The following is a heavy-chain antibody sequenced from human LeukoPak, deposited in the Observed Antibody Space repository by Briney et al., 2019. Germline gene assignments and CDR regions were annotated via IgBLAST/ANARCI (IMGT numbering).Heavy chain of an antibody. D-gene: IGHD1-26*01. V-gene: IGHV3-7*03. CDR1: GFTFSSYW. CDR3: ARSGSYWGAYYFDY. Sequence: GGSLRLSCAASGFTFSSYWMSWVRQAPGKGLEWVANIKQDGSEKYYVDSVRGRFTISRDNAKNSLYLQMNSLRAEDTAVYYCARSGSYWGAYYFDYWGQGTLVTVSS. J-gene: IGHJ4*02. CDR2: IKQDGSEK.